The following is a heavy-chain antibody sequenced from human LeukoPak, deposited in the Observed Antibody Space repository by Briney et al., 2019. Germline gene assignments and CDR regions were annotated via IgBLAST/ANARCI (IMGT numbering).Heavy chain of an antibody. CDR2: ISYDGSKK. Sequence: GGSLRLSCTASGFIFSTYGMHWVRQAPGKGLEWVAVISYDGSKKYYADSVKGRFTVSRDNSKNTLYLQINSLRGEDTAVYYCAKGKYSSGGVPDYWGQGTLVTVSS. D-gene: IGHD6-19*01. V-gene: IGHV3-30*18. CDR3: AKGKYSSGGVPDY. CDR1: GFIFSTYG. J-gene: IGHJ4*02.